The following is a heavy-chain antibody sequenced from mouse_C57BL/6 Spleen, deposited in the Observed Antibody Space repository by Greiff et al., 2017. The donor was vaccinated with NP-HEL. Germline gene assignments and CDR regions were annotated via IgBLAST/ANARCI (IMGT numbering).Heavy chain of an antibody. D-gene: IGHD4-1*01. CDR3: ARSGTGYYFDY. Sequence: VQLQQSGAELARPGASVNLSCKASGYTFTSYGISWVKQRTGQGLEWIGEIYPRSGNTYYNEKFKGKATLTADKSSSTAYMELRILTSEDSAVYFCARSGTGYYFDYWGQGTTLTVSS. CDR2: IYPRSGNT. V-gene: IGHV1-81*01. CDR1: GYTFTSYG. J-gene: IGHJ2*01.